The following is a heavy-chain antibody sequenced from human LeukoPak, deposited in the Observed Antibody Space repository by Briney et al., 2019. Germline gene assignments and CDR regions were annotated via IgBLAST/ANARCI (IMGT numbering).Heavy chain of an antibody. CDR3: ARLEGSGYGKDYYYGMDV. CDR2: VYPGDSDT. Sequence: GESLKISWKGSGYSFTSYCIAWGRQMPGKGLQGMGSVYPGDSDTRYSPSFQGPVTISADKSISTAYLQWSSLKASDTAMYYCARLEGSGYGKDYYYGMDVWGKGTTVTVSS. V-gene: IGHV5-51*01. CDR1: GYSFTSYC. J-gene: IGHJ6*04. D-gene: IGHD5-12*01.